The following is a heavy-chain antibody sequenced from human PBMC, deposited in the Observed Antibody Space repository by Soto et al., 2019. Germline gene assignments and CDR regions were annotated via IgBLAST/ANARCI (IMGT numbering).Heavy chain of an antibody. V-gene: IGHV3-33*01. J-gene: IGHJ3*02. CDR2: IWYDGSNK. CDR3: ARFTEGHAFDI. Sequence: ESGGGVVQPGRSLRLSCAASGFTFSSHGMHWVRQAPGKGLEWVAVIWYDGSNKYYSDSVKGRFTISRDNSKNTLYLQMNSLRAEDTAVYYCARFTEGHAFDIWGQGTMVTVSS. CDR1: GFTFSSHG. D-gene: IGHD2-8*02.